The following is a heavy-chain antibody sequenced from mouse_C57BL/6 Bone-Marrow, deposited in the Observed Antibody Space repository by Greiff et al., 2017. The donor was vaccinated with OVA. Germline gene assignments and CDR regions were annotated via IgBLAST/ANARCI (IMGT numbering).Heavy chain of an antibody. J-gene: IGHJ4*01. D-gene: IGHD1-1*01. Sequence: QVHVKQPGAELVKPGASVKLSCKASGYTFTSYWMQWVKQRPGQGLEWIGEIDPSDSYTNYNQKFKGKATLTVDTSSSTAYMQLSSLTSEDSAVYYCARYYGSSYSYYAMDYWGQGTSVTVSS. CDR1: GYTFTSYW. CDR2: IDPSDSYT. CDR3: ARYYGSSYSYYAMDY. V-gene: IGHV1-50*01.